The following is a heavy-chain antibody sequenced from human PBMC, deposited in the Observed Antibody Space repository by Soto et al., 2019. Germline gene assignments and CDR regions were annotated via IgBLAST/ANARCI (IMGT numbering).Heavy chain of an antibody. CDR2: INPANGVA. CDR1: GYTLTSHH. Sequence: QVHLVQSGAEVKKPGASMKISCTASGYTLTSHHVHWVWQAPGRGLEWMGSINPANGVAQYTERFQGRVTMTRDTPTNTVYMELRGLTSEDTAVFYCARGGGVGVPGASAFDIWGQGTMVTVSS. CDR3: ARGGGVGVPGASAFDI. J-gene: IGHJ3*02. D-gene: IGHD3-3*01. V-gene: IGHV1-2*02.